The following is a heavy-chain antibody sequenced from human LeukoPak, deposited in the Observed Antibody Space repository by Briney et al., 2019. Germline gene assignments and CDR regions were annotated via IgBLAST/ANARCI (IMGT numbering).Heavy chain of an antibody. J-gene: IGHJ2*01. Sequence: GGSLRLPCAASGFTFSSYDMHWVRQATGKGLGWVSAIGTAGDTYYPGSVKGRFTISRENAKSSLYLQMNSLRAGDTAVYYCAREMGVKLGAVADYWYFDLWGRGTLVTVSS. D-gene: IGHD6-19*01. CDR3: AREMGVKLGAVADYWYFDL. CDR2: IGTAGDT. V-gene: IGHV3-13*01. CDR1: GFTFSSYD.